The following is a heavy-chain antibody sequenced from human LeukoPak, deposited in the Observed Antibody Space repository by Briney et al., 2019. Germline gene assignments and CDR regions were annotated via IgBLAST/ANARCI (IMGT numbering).Heavy chain of an antibody. Sequence: PSETLPLTCAVYGGSFSGYYWSWIRQPPGKGLEWIGEINHSGSTNYNPSLKSRVTISVDTSKNQFSLKLSSVTAADTAVYYCARLQAYYYYGMDVWGQGTTVTVSS. CDR2: INHSGST. J-gene: IGHJ6*02. CDR3: ARLQAYYYYGMDV. V-gene: IGHV4-34*01. CDR1: GGSFSGYY. D-gene: IGHD4-11*01.